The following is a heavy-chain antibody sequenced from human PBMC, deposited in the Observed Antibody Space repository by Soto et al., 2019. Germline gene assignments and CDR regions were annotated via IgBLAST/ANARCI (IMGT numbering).Heavy chain of an antibody. CDR1: GGTFSSYT. J-gene: IGHJ3*02. D-gene: IGHD5-12*01. CDR2: IIPILGIA. Sequence: QVQLVQSGAEVKKPGSSVKVSCKASGGTFSSYTISWVRQAPGQGLEWMGRIIPILGIANYAQKFQGRVTITADKSTSTAYMELSSLRSEDTAVYYCVRPKVATIDHFAFDIWGQGTMVTVSS. V-gene: IGHV1-69*02. CDR3: VRPKVATIDHFAFDI.